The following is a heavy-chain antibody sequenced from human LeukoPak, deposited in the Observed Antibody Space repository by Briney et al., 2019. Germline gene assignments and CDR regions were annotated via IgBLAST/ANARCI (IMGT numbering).Heavy chain of an antibody. V-gene: IGHV1-2*02. J-gene: IGHJ4*02. Sequence: ASVKVSCKASGYTFTGYYTHWVRQAPGQGLEWMGWINPNSGGTNYAQKFQGRVTMTRDTSISTAYMELSRLRSDDTAVYYCARERYYDSSGYYYGWDYWGQGTLVTVSS. CDR1: GYTFTGYY. D-gene: IGHD3-22*01. CDR2: INPNSGGT. CDR3: ARERYYDSSGYYYGWDY.